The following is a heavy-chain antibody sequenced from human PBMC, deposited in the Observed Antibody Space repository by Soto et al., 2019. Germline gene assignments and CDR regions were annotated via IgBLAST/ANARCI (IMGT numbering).Heavy chain of an antibody. CDR1: GDAFTANY. Sequence: ASVKVSCKASGDAFTANYIHWVRQTPGQGFEWMGWINPKSGGTKYPQKFQGRVTMTRDTSLSTVYMTLTRLTSDDTAVYYCARALPNGGGSAGFDYRGQGTLVTVSA. CDR3: ARALPNGGGSAGFDY. CDR2: INPKSGGT. J-gene: IGHJ4*02. D-gene: IGHD1-26*01. V-gene: IGHV1-2*02.